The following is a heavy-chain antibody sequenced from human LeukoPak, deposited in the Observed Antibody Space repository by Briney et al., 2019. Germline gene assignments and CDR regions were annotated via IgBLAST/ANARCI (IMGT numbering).Heavy chain of an antibody. J-gene: IGHJ4*02. V-gene: IGHV4-59*01. CDR2: IYYSGST. CDR3: ARDYDSSGYLYC. Sequence: PSETLSLTCTVSGGSISSYYWSWIRQPPGKGLEWIGYIYYSGSTNYNPSLKSRVTISVDTSKNQFSLKLSSVTAADTAVYYCARDYDSSGYLYCWGQGTLVTVSS. CDR1: GGSISSYY. D-gene: IGHD3-22*01.